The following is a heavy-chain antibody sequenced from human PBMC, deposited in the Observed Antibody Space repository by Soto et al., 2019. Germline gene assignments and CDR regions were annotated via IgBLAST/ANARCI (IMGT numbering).Heavy chain of an antibody. V-gene: IGHV3-15*01. CDR3: TTDPLTSMVVPAATNWFDP. J-gene: IGHJ5*02. D-gene: IGHD2-2*01. CDR2: IKSKTDGGTT. Sequence: GGSLRLSCAASGFTFSNAWMSWVRQAPGKGLEWVGRIKSKTDGGTTDYAAPVKGRFTISRDDSKNTLYLQMNSLKTEDIAVYYCTTDPLTSMVVPAATNWFDPWGQGTLVTVSS. CDR1: GFTFSNAW.